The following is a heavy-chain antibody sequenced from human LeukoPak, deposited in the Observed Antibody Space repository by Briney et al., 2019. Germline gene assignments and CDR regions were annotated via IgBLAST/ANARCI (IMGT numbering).Heavy chain of an antibody. CDR1: GYTFTGYY. Sequence: ASVKVSCKASGYTFTGYYMHWVRQAPGQGLEWMGWINPNSGGTNYAQKFQGRVTMTRDTSISTAYMELSRLRSDDTAVYYCARGVRYDFWILGYYGMDVWGQGTTVTVSS. CDR3: ARGVRYDFWILGYYGMDV. J-gene: IGHJ6*02. CDR2: INPNSGGT. V-gene: IGHV1-2*02. D-gene: IGHD3-3*01.